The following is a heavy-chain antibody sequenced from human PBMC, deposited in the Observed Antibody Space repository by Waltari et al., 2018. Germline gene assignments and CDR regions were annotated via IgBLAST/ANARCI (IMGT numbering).Heavy chain of an antibody. D-gene: IGHD4-17*01. V-gene: IGHV4-38-2*02. CDR3: AKMTTVTNYFDY. J-gene: IGHJ4*02. CDR2: IYHSGST. CDR1: GYSISRGYY. Sequence: QVQLQESGPGLVKPSETLSLTCTVSGYSISRGYYWGWIRQPPGKGLEWIGSIYHSGSTYYNPSLKSRVTISVDTSKNQFSLKLSSVTAADTAVYYCAKMTTVTNYFDYWGQGTLVTVSS.